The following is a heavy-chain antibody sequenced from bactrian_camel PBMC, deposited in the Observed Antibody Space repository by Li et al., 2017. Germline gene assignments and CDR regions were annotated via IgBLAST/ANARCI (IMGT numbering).Heavy chain of an antibody. D-gene: IGHD6*01. Sequence: VQLVESGGGLVQPGGSLRLSCAASGFTFSSDAMSWVRQAPGKGLEWVSGINSGGSSTYYAADTVKGRFTISRDNAKNMLYLQMNSLKPDDTVVNYCVTGRAYGDNGPGDPVHRL. V-gene: IGHV3S31*01. J-gene: IGHJ4*01. CDR1: GFTFSSDA. CDR2: INSGGSST.